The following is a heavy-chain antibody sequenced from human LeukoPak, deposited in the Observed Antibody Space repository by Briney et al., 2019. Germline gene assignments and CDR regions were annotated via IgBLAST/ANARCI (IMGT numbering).Heavy chain of an antibody. CDR1: GGSISSSSYY. V-gene: IGHV4-39*02. D-gene: IGHD1-26*01. J-gene: IGHJ4*02. Sequence: PSETLSLTCTVSGGSISSSSYYWGWLRQPPGKGLEWIVSIYYSGSTYYNPSRKSRVTISVDTSKNQFSLKLSSVTAADTAVYYCARDEELLRNFDYWGQGTLVTGSS. CDR2: IYYSGST. CDR3: ARDEELLRNFDY.